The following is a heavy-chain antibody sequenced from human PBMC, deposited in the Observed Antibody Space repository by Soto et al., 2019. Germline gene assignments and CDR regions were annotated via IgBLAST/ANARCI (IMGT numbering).Heavy chain of an antibody. CDR1: GFSCGTYG. CDR3: VRDGRGTDACYMDV. D-gene: IGHD1-1*01. J-gene: IGHJ6*03. Sequence: EVQVVESGGGLVQPGLSLRLSCTTSGFSCGTYGLSWFRQAPGKGLEWVGFIRHKAYGATIDYAAPVKGRFTISRDDPRGIDYLQMNSLRTEDTAVYYCVRDGRGTDACYMDVWGKGTTVTVSS. CDR2: IRHKAYGATI. V-gene: IGHV3-49*03.